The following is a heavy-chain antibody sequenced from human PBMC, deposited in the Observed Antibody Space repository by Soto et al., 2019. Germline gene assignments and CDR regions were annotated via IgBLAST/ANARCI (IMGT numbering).Heavy chain of an antibody. CDR1: GYTFTGYY. Sequence: ASVKVSCKASGYTFTGYYMHWVRQAPGQGLEWMGWINPNSGGTNYAQKFQGWVTMTRDTSISTAYMELSRLRSDDTAVYYCARAPGIDYYDSSGYYPQYFQHWGQGTLVTVSS. J-gene: IGHJ1*01. D-gene: IGHD3-22*01. V-gene: IGHV1-2*04. CDR3: ARAPGIDYYDSSGYYPQYFQH. CDR2: INPNSGGT.